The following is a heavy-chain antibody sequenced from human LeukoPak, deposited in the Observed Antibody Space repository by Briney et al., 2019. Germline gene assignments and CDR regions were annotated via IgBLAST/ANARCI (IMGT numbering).Heavy chain of an antibody. D-gene: IGHD3-10*01. CDR1: GFTFSSYW. J-gene: IGHJ5*02. V-gene: IGHV4-34*01. CDR3: ARGGYGSGSYSSRNWFDP. Sequence: PGGSLRLSCAASGFTFSSYWMSWVRQAPGKGLEWIGEINHSGSTNYNPSLKSRVTISVDTSKNQFSLKLSSVTAADTAVYYCARGGYGSGSYSSRNWFDPWGQGTLVTVSS. CDR2: INHSGST.